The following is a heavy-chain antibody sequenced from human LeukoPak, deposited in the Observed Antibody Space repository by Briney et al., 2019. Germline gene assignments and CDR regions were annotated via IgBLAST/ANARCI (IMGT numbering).Heavy chain of an antibody. CDR2: IYTSGST. D-gene: IGHD3/OR15-3a*01. J-gene: IGHJ4*02. CDR1: GGSISSYY. CDR3: ARIRALGPDQYYFDY. Sequence: SETLPLTCTVSGGSISSYYWSWIRQPAGKGLEWIGRIYTSGSTNYNPSLKSRVTMSVDTSKNQFSLKLSSVTAADTAVYYCARIRALGPDQYYFDYWGQGTLVTVSS. V-gene: IGHV4-4*07.